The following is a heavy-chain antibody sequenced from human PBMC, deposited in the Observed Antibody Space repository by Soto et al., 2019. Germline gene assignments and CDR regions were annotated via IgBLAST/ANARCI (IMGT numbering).Heavy chain of an antibody. D-gene: IGHD6-13*01. CDR1: GGSISSDD. CDR3: AEYRRTAAAGFTPDS. J-gene: IGHJ5*01. V-gene: IGHV4-59*01. Sequence: NPSETLALTCTVSGGSISSDDWSCIRQPPVKGLEWIGYIFHSGSTTYNPSLKSRVTMSVDTSKNQFSLNLSSVTAADTAVYYCAEYRRTAAAGFTPDSWGRGPLVTVS. CDR2: IFHSGST.